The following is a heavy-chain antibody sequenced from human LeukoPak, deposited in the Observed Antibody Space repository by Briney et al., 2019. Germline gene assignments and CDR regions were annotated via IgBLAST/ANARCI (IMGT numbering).Heavy chain of an antibody. CDR2: INSDGTTT. V-gene: IGHV3-74*01. J-gene: IGHJ4*02. CDR1: GFTFSTYY. D-gene: IGHD6-19*01. Sequence: GGSLRLSCATSGFTFSTYYMHWVRQAPGKGLVWVSRINSDGTTTTYADSVRGRFTISRDNAKNTLYLQMNSLRAEDAAVYYCAKERRTGSGAALDYWGPGTLATVSS. CDR3: AKERRTGSGAALDY.